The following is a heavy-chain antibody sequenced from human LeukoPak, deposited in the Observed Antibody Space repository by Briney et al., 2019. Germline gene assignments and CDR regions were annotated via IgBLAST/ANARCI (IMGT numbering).Heavy chain of an antibody. CDR2: IYYSGST. D-gene: IGHD4-17*01. CDR3: ARELYGDYFQDY. V-gene: IGHV4-31*03. CDR1: GGSISSGGYY. Sequence: SQTLSLTCTVSGGSISSGGYYWSWIRQHPGKGLEWIGYIYYSGSTYYNPSLKSRVTISVDTSKNQFSLKLSSVTAAGTAVYYCARELYGDYFQDYWGQGTLVTVSS. J-gene: IGHJ4*02.